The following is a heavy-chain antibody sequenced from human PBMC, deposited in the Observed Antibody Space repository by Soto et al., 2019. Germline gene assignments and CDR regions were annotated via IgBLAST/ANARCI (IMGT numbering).Heavy chain of an antibody. CDR1: IGSFSGYY. D-gene: IGHD1-26*01. J-gene: IGHJ4*02. CDR3: ARGVIYSRSYYVDY. CDR2: INHSGST. V-gene: IGHV4-34*01. Sequence: SETLSLTCAVYIGSFSGYYWSWIRQPPGKGLEWIGEINHSGSTNYNPSLKSRVSISVDTSKNQFSLKLSSVTAADTAVYYCARGVIYSRSYYVDYWGLGTLVTVSS.